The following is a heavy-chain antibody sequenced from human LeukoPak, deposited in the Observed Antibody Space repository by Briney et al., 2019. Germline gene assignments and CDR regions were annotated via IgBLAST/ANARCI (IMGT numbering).Heavy chain of an antibody. CDR1: GFTFSDYY. D-gene: IGHD6-13*01. V-gene: IGHV3-11*06. CDR3: ARLHSSSCTFDY. Sequence: GGSLRLSCAASGFTFSDYYMSWIRQAPGKGLEWVSYISSSSSYTNYADSVKGRFTISRDNAKNSLYLQMNSLRAEDTAVYYCARLHSSSCTFDYWGQGTLVTVSS. J-gene: IGHJ4*02. CDR2: ISSSSSYT.